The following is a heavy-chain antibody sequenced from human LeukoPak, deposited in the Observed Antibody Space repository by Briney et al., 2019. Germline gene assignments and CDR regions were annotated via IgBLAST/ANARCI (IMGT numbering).Heavy chain of an antibody. J-gene: IGHJ4*02. V-gene: IGHV3-23*01. CDR3: AREPRTKDIVVVVAARTFDY. D-gene: IGHD2-15*01. Sequence: GGSLRLSCAASGFTFSSYAMSWVRQAPGKGLEWVSAISGSGGSTYYADSVKGRFTISRDNAKNTLYLQMNSLRAEDTAVYYCAREPRTKDIVVVVAARTFDYWGQGTLVTVSS. CDR2: ISGSGGST. CDR1: GFTFSSYA.